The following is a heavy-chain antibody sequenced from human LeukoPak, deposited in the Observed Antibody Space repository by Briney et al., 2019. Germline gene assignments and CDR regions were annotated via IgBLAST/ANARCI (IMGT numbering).Heavy chain of an antibody. Sequence: PGGSLRLSCAASGFTFSSYSMNWVRQAPGKGLEWVSYISSSSSTIYYADSVKGRFTISRDNAKNSLYRQRNSLRAEDTAVYYCARDGGDSSGYYFTENFDYWGQGTLVTVSS. D-gene: IGHD3-22*01. CDR3: ARDGGDSSGYYFTENFDY. V-gene: IGHV3-48*01. CDR2: ISSSSSTI. J-gene: IGHJ4*02. CDR1: GFTFSSYS.